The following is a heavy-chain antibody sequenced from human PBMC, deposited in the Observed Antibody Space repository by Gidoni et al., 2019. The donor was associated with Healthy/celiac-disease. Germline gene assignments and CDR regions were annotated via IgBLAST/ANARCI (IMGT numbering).Heavy chain of an antibody. V-gene: IGHV4-34*01. CDR1: GGSFSCYY. CDR3: ARGLGHTAPGQD. Sequence: QVQLQQWGAGLLKPSETLSLTCAVYGGSFSCYYWSWLRQPPRKGLEWVGEINHSGSTNYNPSLKSRVTISVDTSKNQFSLKLSSVTAADTAVYYCARGLGHTAPGQDWGQGTLVTVSS. J-gene: IGHJ4*02. CDR2: INHSGST. D-gene: IGHD5-18*01.